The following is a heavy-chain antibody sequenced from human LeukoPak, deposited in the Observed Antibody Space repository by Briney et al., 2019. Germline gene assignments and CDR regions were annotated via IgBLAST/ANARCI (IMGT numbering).Heavy chain of an antibody. CDR3: AKDQYYYGSGSDY. V-gene: IGHV3-30*02. D-gene: IGHD3-10*01. Sequence: GGSLRLSCAASGFTFSSYGMHWVRQAPGKGLEWVAFRRYDGSNKYYADSVKGRFTISRDNSKNTLYLQMNSLRAEDTAVYYCAKDQYYYGSGSDYWGQGTLVTVSS. CDR1: GFTFSSYG. J-gene: IGHJ4*02. CDR2: RRYDGSNK.